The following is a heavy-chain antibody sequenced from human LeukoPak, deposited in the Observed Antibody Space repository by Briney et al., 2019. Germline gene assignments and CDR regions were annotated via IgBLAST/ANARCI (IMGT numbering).Heavy chain of an antibody. V-gene: IGHV1-18*01. J-gene: IGHJ5*02. Sequence: GASVKVSCKASGYTFTSYGISWVRQAPGQGLEWMGWISAYNVNTNYAQKLQGRVTMTTDTSTSTAYMELRSLRSDDTAVYYCAREDSGSYFYWFDPWGQRTLVTVSS. CDR3: AREDSGSYFYWFDP. CDR2: ISAYNVNT. CDR1: GYTFTSYG. D-gene: IGHD1-26*01.